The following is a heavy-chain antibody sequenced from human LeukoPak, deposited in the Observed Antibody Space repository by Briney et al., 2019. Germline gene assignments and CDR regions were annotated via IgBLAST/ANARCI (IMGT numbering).Heavy chain of an antibody. Sequence: ASVKVSCKASGYTFTGYYMHWVRQAPGQGLEWMGWINPNSGGTNSAQNFQGRVTMTRDTSISTAYMGLSRLRSEDTAVYYCARTRGYSGYDYLTFDYWGQGTLVTVSS. CDR2: INPNSGGT. D-gene: IGHD5-12*01. V-gene: IGHV1-2*02. CDR3: ARTRGYSGYDYLTFDY. CDR1: GYTFTGYY. J-gene: IGHJ4*02.